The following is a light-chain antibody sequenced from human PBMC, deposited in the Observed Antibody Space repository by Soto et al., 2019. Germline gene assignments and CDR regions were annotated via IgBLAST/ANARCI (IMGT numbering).Light chain of an antibody. CDR3: SSYTSGSTLV. V-gene: IGLV2-14*01. Sequence: QSALTQPASVSGSPGQSITISCTGTSSDVGGYNYFSWYQQHPGKAPKLMIYEVSNRPSGVFNRFSGSKSGNTASLTISGLQAEDEADYYCSSYTSGSTLVFGGGTKLTVL. CDR2: EVS. CDR1: SSDVGGYNY. J-gene: IGLJ2*01.